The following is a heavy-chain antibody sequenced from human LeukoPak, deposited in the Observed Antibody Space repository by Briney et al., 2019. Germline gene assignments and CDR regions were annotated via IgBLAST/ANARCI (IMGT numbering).Heavy chain of an antibody. CDR2: IYTSGST. Sequence: PSETLSLTCTVSGGSISSGSYYWSWIRQPAGKGLEWIGRIYTSGSTNYNPSLKSRVTISVDTSKNQFSLKLSSVTAAHTAVYYCARGGGGIAMDLYYYYYMDVWGKGTTVTVSS. CDR3: ARGGGGIAMDLYYYYYMDV. V-gene: IGHV4-61*02. J-gene: IGHJ6*03. D-gene: IGHD6-19*01. CDR1: GGSISSGSYY.